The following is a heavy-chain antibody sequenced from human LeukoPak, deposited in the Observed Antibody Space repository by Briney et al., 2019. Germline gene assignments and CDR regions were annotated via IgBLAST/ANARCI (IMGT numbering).Heavy chain of an antibody. CDR2: INPNSGGT. J-gene: IGHJ6*03. CDR3: ARAEAPDDSSGYYYYYYYMDV. Sequence: GASVKVSCKASGYTFTGYYMHWVRQAPGQGLEWMGWINPNSGGTNYAQKFQGRVTMTRDTSISTAYMELSRLRSDDTAVYYCARAEAPDDSSGYYYYYYYMDVWGKGTTVTVSS. V-gene: IGHV1-2*02. CDR1: GYTFTGYY. D-gene: IGHD3-22*01.